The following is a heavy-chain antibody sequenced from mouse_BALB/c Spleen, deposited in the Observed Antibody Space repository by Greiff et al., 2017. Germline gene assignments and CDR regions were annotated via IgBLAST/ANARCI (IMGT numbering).Heavy chain of an antibody. D-gene: IGHD1-3*01. Sequence: EVKLVESGGGLVQPGGSLKLSCAVSGFTFSSYCMSWFRQTSDKRLELVATINSNGGSTHYPASVKSRFTISRDNAKNTLYLQMGSLKSEDTAMYYCASNYYFDYWGQGTTLTVSS. CDR3: ASNYYFDY. CDR1: GFTFSSYC. J-gene: IGHJ2*01. V-gene: IGHV5-6-3*01. CDR2: INSNGGST.